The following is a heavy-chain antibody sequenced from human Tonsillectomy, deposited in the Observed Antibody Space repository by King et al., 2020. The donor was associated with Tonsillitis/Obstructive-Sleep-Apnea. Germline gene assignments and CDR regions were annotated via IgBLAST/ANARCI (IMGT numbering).Heavy chain of an antibody. V-gene: IGHV3-33*01. CDR1: GFTFSSYG. J-gene: IGHJ1*01. CDR2: IWYDGSNK. CDR3: EREASGSSSWYPEYFQN. Sequence: VQLVESGGGVVQPGRSLRLSCAASGFTFSSYGMHWVRQAPGKGLEWVAVIWYDGSNKYYADSVKGRFTISRDNSKNTLYLQMNSLRAADTAVYYCEREASGSSSWYPEYFQNWGQGTLVTVSS. D-gene: IGHD6-13*01.